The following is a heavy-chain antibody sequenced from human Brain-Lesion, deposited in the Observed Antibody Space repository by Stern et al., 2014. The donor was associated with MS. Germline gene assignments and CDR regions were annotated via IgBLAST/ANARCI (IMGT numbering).Heavy chain of an antibody. Sequence: EVQLVESGAEVKKPGESLKISCEASGYLFDDYWIGWVRQMSGRGLELVAIIFPRDSNTRYSPSVQGQVTISADKPISTAYLRWSSLRPSDPAIYYCARSPATPSGYDRFDYWGQGALVTVSS. CDR1: GYLFDDYW. D-gene: IGHD5-12*01. CDR2: IFPRDSNT. J-gene: IGHJ4*02. V-gene: IGHV5-51*04. CDR3: ARSPATPSGYDRFDY.